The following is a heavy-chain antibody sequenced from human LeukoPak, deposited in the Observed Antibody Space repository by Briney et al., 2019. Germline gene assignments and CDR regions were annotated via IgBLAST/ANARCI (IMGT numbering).Heavy chain of an antibody. J-gene: IGHJ5*02. D-gene: IGHD3-10*01. CDR3: ARGKLPSITMVRGVRHTNWFDP. CDR1: GGSISSYY. CDR2: IYTSGST. Sequence: SETLSLTCTVSGGSISSYYWSWIRQPAGKGLEWIGRIYTSGSTNYNPSLKSRVTMSVDTSKNQFSLKLSSVTAADTAVYYCARGKLPSITMVRGVRHTNWFDPWGQGTLVTVSS. V-gene: IGHV4-4*07.